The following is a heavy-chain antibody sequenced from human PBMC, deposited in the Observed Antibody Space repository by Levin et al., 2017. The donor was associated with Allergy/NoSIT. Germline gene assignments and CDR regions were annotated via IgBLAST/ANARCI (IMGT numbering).Heavy chain of an antibody. J-gene: IGHJ4*02. CDR3: ARAGSSSVGVIFDY. Sequence: GESLKISCAASGFTFSSYAMHWVRQAPGKGLEWVAVISYDGSNKYYADSVKGRFTISRDNSKNTLYLQMNSLRAEDTAVYYCARAGSSSVGVIFDYWGQGTLVTVSS. D-gene: IGHD6-6*01. CDR2: ISYDGSNK. V-gene: IGHV3-30-3*01. CDR1: GFTFSSYA.